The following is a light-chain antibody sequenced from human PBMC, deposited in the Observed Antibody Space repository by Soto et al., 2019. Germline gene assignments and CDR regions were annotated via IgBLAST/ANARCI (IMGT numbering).Light chain of an antibody. CDR1: SSNIGAGYD. V-gene: IGLV1-40*01. J-gene: IGLJ2*01. CDR3: QSYDTSLSGSYVV. CDR2: VNT. Sequence: ELTQPPSVSGAPGQRVTISCTGSSSNIGAGYDVHWYQQLPGTAPKLLIYVNTNRPSGVPDRFSGSKSGTSASLAITGLQAEDEADYYCQSYDTSLSGSYVVFGGGTKVTVL.